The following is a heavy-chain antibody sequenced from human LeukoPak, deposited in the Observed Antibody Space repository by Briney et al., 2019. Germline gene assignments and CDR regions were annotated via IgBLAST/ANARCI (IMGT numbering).Heavy chain of an antibody. Sequence: PGGSLTLSCAASGFSFSTHWMSWVRLAPGKGPEWVANIKYDGSEKYYVDSVKGRFTISRDNAKNSLYLHMNSLRAEDTAVYYCASGFLDDFWSGHFWGQGTLVTVSS. CDR1: GFSFSTHW. CDR2: IKYDGSEK. V-gene: IGHV3-7*01. D-gene: IGHD3-3*01. CDR3: ASGFLDDFWSGHF. J-gene: IGHJ4*02.